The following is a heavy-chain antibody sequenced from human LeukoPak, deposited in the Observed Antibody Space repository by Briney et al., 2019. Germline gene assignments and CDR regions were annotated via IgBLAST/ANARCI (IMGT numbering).Heavy chain of an antibody. V-gene: IGHV3-23*01. D-gene: IGHD3-3*01. J-gene: IGHJ5*02. CDR3: AKDRPDDFWSGYYRLNWFDP. CDR1: GFTFSSYA. Sequence: GGSLRLSCAASGFTFSSYAMSWVRQAPGKGLEWVSAISGSGGSTYYADSAKGRFTISRDNSKNTLYLQMNSLRAEDTAVYYCAKDRPDDFWSGYYRLNWFDPWGQGTLVTVSS. CDR2: ISGSGGST.